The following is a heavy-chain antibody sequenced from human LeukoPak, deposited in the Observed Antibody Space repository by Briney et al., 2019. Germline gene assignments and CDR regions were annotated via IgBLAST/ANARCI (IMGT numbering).Heavy chain of an antibody. CDR1: GYSISSGYY. D-gene: IGHD6-13*01. Sequence: SETLSLTCTVSGYSISSGYYWGWIRQPPGKGLEWIGSIYHSGSTYYNPSLKSRVTISVDTSKNQFSLKLSSVTAADTAVYYCTSVIAAAGSRWGQGTLVTVSS. V-gene: IGHV4-38-2*02. J-gene: IGHJ4*02. CDR3: TSVIAAAGSR. CDR2: IYHSGST.